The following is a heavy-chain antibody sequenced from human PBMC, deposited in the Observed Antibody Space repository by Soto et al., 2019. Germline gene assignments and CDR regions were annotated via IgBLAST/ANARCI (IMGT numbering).Heavy chain of an antibody. D-gene: IGHD2-15*01. V-gene: IGHV1-2*04. Sequence: ASVKVSCKASGYTFTGYYMHWVRQAPGQGLEWMGWINPNSGGTNYAQKFQGWVTMTRDTSISTAYMELSRLRSDDTAVYYCAKTSEYFSGGSCALYYFDYWGQGTLVTAPQ. CDR2: INPNSGGT. J-gene: IGHJ4*02. CDR3: AKTSEYFSGGSCALYYFDY. CDR1: GYTFTGYY.